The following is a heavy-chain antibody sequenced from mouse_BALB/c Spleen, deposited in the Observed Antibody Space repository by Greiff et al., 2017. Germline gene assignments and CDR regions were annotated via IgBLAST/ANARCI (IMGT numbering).Heavy chain of an antibody. D-gene: IGHD1-1*01. J-gene: IGHJ1*01. V-gene: IGHV5-6-3*01. CDR2: INSNGGST. Sequence: VQLQQSGGGLVQPGGSLKLSCAASGFTFSSYGMSWVRQTPDKRLELVATINSNGGSTYYPDSVKGRFTISRDNAKNTLYLQMRSLKSEDTAMYYCATGYGSSYDWYFDVWGAGTTVTVSS. CDR1: GFTFSSYG. CDR3: ATGYGSSYDWYFDV.